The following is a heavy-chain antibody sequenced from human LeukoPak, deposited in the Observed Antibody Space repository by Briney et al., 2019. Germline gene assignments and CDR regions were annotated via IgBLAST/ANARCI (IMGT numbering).Heavy chain of an antibody. CDR1: GGSISSRSYY. CDR3: ARRAIWSAVRDY. V-gene: IGHV4-39*01. D-gene: IGHD3-3*01. Sequence: SETLSLTCTVSGGSISSRSYYLGWIRQPPGKGLEWIGSIYYSGITYYNPSLKSRVTISVDTSNTQFSLKLSSVTAADTAVYYCARRAIWSAVRDYWGQGTLVTVSS. J-gene: IGHJ4*02. CDR2: IYYSGIT.